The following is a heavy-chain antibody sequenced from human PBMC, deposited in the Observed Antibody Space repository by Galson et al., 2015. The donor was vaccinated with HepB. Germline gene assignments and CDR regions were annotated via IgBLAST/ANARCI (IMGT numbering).Heavy chain of an antibody. D-gene: IGHD3-3*01. Sequence: SLRLSCAASGFTFSSYGMHWVRQAPGKGLEWVAVIWYDGSNKYYADSVKGRFTISRDNSKNTLYLQMNSLRAEDTAVYYCARDRITNPRYGMDVWGQGTTVTVSS. V-gene: IGHV3-33*01. CDR2: IWYDGSNK. CDR1: GFTFSSYG. J-gene: IGHJ6*02. CDR3: ARDRITNPRYGMDV.